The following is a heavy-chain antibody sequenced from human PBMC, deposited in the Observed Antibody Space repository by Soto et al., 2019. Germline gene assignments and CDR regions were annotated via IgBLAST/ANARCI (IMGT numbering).Heavy chain of an antibody. Sequence: EVQLLESGGGLVQPGGSLRLSCAASGFTFSSYAMSWVRQAPGKGLEWVSAISGSGGSTYYADSVKGRFTISRDNSKNTLYLQMNRLRAEDTAVYYCAEDEGEQVANWFDPWGQGNLVTVSS. D-gene: IGHD5-12*01. J-gene: IGHJ5*02. CDR3: AEDEGEQVANWFDP. CDR1: GFTFSSYA. CDR2: ISGSGGST. V-gene: IGHV3-23*01.